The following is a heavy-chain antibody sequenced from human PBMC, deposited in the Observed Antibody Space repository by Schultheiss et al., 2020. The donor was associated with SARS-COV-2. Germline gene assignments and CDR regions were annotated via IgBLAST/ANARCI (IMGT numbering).Heavy chain of an antibody. V-gene: IGHV4-59*12. Sequence: SETLSLTCTVSGGSISSYYWSWIRQPPGKGLEWIWYIYYSGSTNYNPSLKSRVTISVDTSKNQFSLKLSSVTAADTAVYYCASQYQLLYMDVWGKGTTVTVSS. CDR3: ASQYQLLYMDV. CDR1: GGSISSYY. D-gene: IGHD2-2*01. CDR2: IYYSGST. J-gene: IGHJ6*03.